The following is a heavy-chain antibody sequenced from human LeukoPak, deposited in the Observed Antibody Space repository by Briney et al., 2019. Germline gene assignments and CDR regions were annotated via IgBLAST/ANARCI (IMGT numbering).Heavy chain of an antibody. CDR1: GFTFSSYA. J-gene: IGHJ2*01. CDR3: AKAGVAAAGSYWYFDL. Sequence: GGSLRLSCAASGFTFSSYAMHWVRQAPGKGLEWVAVISYDGSNKYYADSVKGRFTISRDNSKNTLYLQMNSLRAEDTAVYYCAKAGVAAAGSYWYFDLWGRGTLVTVSS. V-gene: IGHV3-30*04. CDR2: ISYDGSNK. D-gene: IGHD6-13*01.